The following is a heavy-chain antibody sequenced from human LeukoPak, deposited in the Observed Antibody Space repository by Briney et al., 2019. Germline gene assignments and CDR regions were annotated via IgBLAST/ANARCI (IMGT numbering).Heavy chain of an antibody. CDR2: IYWDDDK. J-gene: IGHJ4*02. CDR3: VHTSGGGNSALFDY. V-gene: IGHV2-5*02. CDR1: GFSLSTGPVG. D-gene: IGHD4-23*01. Sequence: SGPTLVKPTQTLTLTCTFSGFSLSTGPVGVGWIRQPPEKALEWLALIYWDDDKRYSSSLMSRLTITKDTSKNQVVLTMTNMDPVDTGTYYCVHTSGGGNSALFDYWGQGILVAVSS.